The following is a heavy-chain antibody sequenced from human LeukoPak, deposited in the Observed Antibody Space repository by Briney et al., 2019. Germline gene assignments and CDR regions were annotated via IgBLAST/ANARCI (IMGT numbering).Heavy chain of an antibody. J-gene: IGHJ4*02. CDR2: ISSSSSYI. CDR3: ARGRTYYGDTAGY. CDR1: GFTFRSYS. D-gene: IGHD4-17*01. V-gene: IGHV3-21*01. Sequence: PGRSLRLSCAASGFTFRSYSMNWVRQAPGKGLEWVSSISSSSSYIYYADSVKGRFTISRDNAKNSLYLQMNSLRAEDTAVYYCARGRTYYGDTAGYWGQGTLVTVSS.